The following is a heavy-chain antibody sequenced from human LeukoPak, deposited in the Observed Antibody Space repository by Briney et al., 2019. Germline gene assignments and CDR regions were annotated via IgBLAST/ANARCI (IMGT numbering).Heavy chain of an antibody. Sequence: ASVKVSCKASGYTFDSYAISWVRQAPGQGLEWMGGIISIFGAANYAQKFQGRVTITADESTSTAYMELSSLRSEDTAVYYCARAESGGQNYDFWSGQDYYYYGMDVWGQGTTVTVSS. CDR1: GYTFDSYA. J-gene: IGHJ6*02. D-gene: IGHD3-3*01. CDR3: ARAESGGQNYDFWSGQDYYYYGMDV. V-gene: IGHV1-69*13. CDR2: IISIFGAA.